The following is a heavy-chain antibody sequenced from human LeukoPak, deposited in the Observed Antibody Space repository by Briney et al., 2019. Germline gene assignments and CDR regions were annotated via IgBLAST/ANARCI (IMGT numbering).Heavy chain of an antibody. V-gene: IGHV3-23*01. CDR1: GFTFGIYA. CDR3: AISGGYWAWAH. CDR2: ISGSAST. D-gene: IGHD1-26*01. Sequence: PGGSLRLSCAASGFTFGIYAMSWVRQAPGKGLEWVSGISGSASTYYADSVKGRFTISRDNSKNTLYLQMSSLGAEDTAVYYCAISGGYWAWAHWGQGTLVTVSS. J-gene: IGHJ4*02.